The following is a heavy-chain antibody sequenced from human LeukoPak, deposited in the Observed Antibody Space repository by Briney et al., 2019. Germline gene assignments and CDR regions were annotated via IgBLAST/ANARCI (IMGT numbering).Heavy chain of an antibody. CDR1: GGSISSGDYY. CDR2: IYYSGST. V-gene: IGHV4-30-4*01. D-gene: IGHD3-22*01. CDR3: ARLSYDSSGYYY. Sequence: SQTLSLTCTVSGGSISSGDYYWSWIRQPPGRGLEWIGHIYYSGSTYYNPSLKSRVTISVDTSKNQFSLKLSSVTAADTAVYYCARLSYDSSGYYYWGQGTLVPSPQ. J-gene: IGHJ4*02.